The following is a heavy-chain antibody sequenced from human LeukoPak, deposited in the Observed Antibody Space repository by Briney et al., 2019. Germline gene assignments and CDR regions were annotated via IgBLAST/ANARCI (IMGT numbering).Heavy chain of an antibody. V-gene: IGHV1-2*02. CDR2: INPNSGDT. CDR1: GYTFTGYY. Sequence: GTSVKVSCKASGYTFTGYYVHWVRQAPGQGLEWMGWINPNSGDTNYGQKFQGRVTITRNTSISTAYMELSSLRSEDTAVYYCARSAYYYDSSGYAHGDYMDVWGKGTTVTVSS. J-gene: IGHJ6*03. CDR3: ARSAYYYDSSGYAHGDYMDV. D-gene: IGHD3-22*01.